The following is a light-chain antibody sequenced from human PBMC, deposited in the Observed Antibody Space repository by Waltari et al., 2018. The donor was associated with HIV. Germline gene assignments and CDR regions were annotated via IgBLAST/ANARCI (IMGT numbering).Light chain of an antibody. CDR3: QQYDNLPLT. CDR2: DAS. V-gene: IGKV1-33*01. CDR1: QDISNY. J-gene: IGKJ4*01. Sequence: DIQMTQSTSSLSASVGDRVTITCQARQDISNYLNWYQQKPGKAPKILIYDASKLETGAPSRFSGSGSGTDFTSTISSLQPEDSATYYCQQYDNLPLTFGGGTKVEIK.